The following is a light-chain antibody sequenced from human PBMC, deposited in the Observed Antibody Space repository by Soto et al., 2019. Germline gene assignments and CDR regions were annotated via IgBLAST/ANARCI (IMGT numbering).Light chain of an antibody. CDR2: DVS. CDR1: SSDVGSYNY. J-gene: IGLJ2*01. Sequence: QSALTQPASVSGSPGQSITISCTGTSSDVGSYNYVYWYQQYPGKAPKLMIYDVSNRPSGVSYRFSGSKSGNTASLTVSGLQAEDEADYYCSSYTTRSTHVVFGGGTKLTVL. V-gene: IGLV2-14*01. CDR3: SSYTTRSTHVV.